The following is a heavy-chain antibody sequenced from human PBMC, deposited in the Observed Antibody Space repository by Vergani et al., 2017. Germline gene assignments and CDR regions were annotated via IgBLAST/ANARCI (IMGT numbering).Heavy chain of an antibody. CDR1: GFTFSSYG. Sequence: QVQLVESGGGVVQPGRSLRLSCAASGFTFSSYGMHWVRQAPGKGLEWVAVISYDGSNKYYADSVKGRFTISRENSKNTLYLQLSGLKTEDTAVYFCSRGSGYSFGYYDYWGKGTLVTGSS. J-gene: IGHJ4*02. CDR2: ISYDGSNK. D-gene: IGHD5-18*01. V-gene: IGHV3-30*03. CDR3: SRGSGYSFGYYDY.